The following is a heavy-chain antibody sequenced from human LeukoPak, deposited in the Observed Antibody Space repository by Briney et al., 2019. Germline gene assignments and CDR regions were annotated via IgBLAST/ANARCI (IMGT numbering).Heavy chain of an antibody. D-gene: IGHD3-16*01. CDR2: ISSGSSFI. V-gene: IGHV3-21*01. Sequence: TGGSLRLSCAASGFNFGSYAMNWVRQAPGKGLEWVSSISSGSSFIYYADSVKGRFTISRDNAKNSLYLQMNSLRAEDTAIYYCARAKGGERWFDPWGQGTLVTVSS. CDR1: GFNFGSYA. CDR3: ARAKGGERWFDP. J-gene: IGHJ5*02.